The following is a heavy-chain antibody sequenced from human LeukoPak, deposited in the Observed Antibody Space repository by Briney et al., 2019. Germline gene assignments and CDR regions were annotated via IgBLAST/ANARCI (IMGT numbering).Heavy chain of an antibody. J-gene: IGHJ4*02. V-gene: IGHV4-4*02. CDR3: ASHVTVLGTRGFDF. Sequence: SGALSLTRAVSGDSITSHSWWSWVRQPPGKGLEWIGEVHHGGASNYDPSLESRVTISVDKSKNRFSLNLRSVTAADTATYYCASHVTVLGTRGFDFWGRGTLVTVS. CDR2: VHHGGAS. D-gene: IGHD6-19*01. CDR1: GDSITSHSW.